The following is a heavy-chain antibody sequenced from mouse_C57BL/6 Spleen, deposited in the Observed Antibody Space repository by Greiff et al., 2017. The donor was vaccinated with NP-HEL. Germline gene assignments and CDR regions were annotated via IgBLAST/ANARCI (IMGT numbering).Heavy chain of an antibody. V-gene: IGHV14-4*01. J-gene: IGHJ2*01. CDR1: GFNIKDDY. Sequence: VQLQQSGAELVRPGASVKLSCTASGFNIKDDYMHWVKQRPEQGLEWIGWIDPENGDTEYASKFQGKATITADTSSNTAYLQLSSLTSEDTAVYYCTTGNSSGYVLHWGQGTTLTVSS. D-gene: IGHD3-2*02. CDR3: TTGNSSGYVLH. CDR2: IDPENGDT.